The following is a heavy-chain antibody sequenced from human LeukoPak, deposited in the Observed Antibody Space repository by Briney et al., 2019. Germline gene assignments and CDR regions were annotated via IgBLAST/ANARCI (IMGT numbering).Heavy chain of an antibody. D-gene: IGHD6-19*01. V-gene: IGHV1-8*01. CDR2: MNPNSGNT. J-gene: IGHJ5*02. CDR1: GYTFATYD. Sequence: ASVKVSCKASGYTFATYDINWVRQATGQGLEWMGWMNPNSGNTGYTQKFQGRVTMTRNTSISTAYMELSSLRSEDTAVYYCARGRGSGHKENWFDPWGQGTLVTVSS. CDR3: ARGRGSGHKENWFDP.